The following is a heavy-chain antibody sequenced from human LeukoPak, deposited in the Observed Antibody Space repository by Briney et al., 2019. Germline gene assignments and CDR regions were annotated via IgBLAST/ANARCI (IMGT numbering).Heavy chain of an antibody. D-gene: IGHD3-22*01. V-gene: IGHV3-11*05. CDR1: GFTFSDYY. CDR2: ISSSSNYT. Sequence: GGSLRLSCAASGFTFSDYYMSWIRQAPGKGLEWVSYISSSSNYTNYADSVKGPFTISRDNTKNSLYLQMNSLRAEDTAVYYCARDPYSDSSGYYYEDWGQGTLVTVSS. J-gene: IGHJ4*02. CDR3: ARDPYSDSSGYYYED.